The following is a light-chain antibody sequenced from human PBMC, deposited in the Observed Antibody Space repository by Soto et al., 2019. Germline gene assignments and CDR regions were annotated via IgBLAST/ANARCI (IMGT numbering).Light chain of an antibody. Sequence: EIVLTQSPGTLSFSPGERATLSCRASQSVSSSYLAWYQQKPGQAPRLLIYGSASRASGIPDRFSGSGSGTDFTLTVSRLEPEDFAVYYCQQYGISPYTFGQGTKVEIK. J-gene: IGKJ2*01. CDR2: GSA. CDR3: QQYGISPYT. CDR1: QSVSSSY. V-gene: IGKV3-20*01.